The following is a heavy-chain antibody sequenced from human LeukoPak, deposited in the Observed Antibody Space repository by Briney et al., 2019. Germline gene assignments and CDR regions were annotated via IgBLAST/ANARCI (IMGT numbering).Heavy chain of an antibody. J-gene: IGHJ4*02. V-gene: IGHV4-34*01. D-gene: IGHD4-17*01. CDR3: ARVGPGDYYFFDY. CDR2: INHSGST. Sequence: PSETLSLTCAVYGGSFSGYYWSWIRQPPGKGLEWIGEINHSGSTNYNPSLKSRVTISVDTSKNQCSLKLSSVTAADTAVYYCARVGPGDYYFFDYWGQGTLVTVSS. CDR1: GGSFSGYY.